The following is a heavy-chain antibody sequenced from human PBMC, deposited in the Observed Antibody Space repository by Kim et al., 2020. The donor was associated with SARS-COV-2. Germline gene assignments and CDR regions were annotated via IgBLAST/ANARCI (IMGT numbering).Heavy chain of an antibody. CDR3: ARSPSGWELPLGGAYYYGMDV. V-gene: IGHV4-34*01. CDR2: INHSGST. CDR1: GGSFSGYY. D-gene: IGHD1-26*01. Sequence: SETLSLTCAVYGGSFSGYYWSWIRQPPGKGLEWIGEINHSGSTNYNPSLKSRVTISVDTSKNQFSLKLSSVTAADTAVYYCARSPSGWELPLGGAYYYGMDVWGQGTTVTVSS. J-gene: IGHJ6*02.